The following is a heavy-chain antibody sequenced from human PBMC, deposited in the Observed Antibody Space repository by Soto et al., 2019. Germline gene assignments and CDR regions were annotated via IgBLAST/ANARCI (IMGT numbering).Heavy chain of an antibody. V-gene: IGHV1-69*12. CDR2: IIPIFGTA. J-gene: IGHJ3*02. CDR1: GGTFSSYA. Sequence: QVQLVQSGAEVKKPGSSVKVSCKASGGTFSSYAISWVRQAPGQGLEWMGGIIPIFGTANYAQKFQGRVTITADESTSTASMELSRLSSEDTAVYYCARPYYDSILGLDSDAFDISGHGTMVTVSS. D-gene: IGHD3-22*01. CDR3: ARPYYDSILGLDSDAFDI.